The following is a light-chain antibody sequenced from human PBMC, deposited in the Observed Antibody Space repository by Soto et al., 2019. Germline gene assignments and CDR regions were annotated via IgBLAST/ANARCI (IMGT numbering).Light chain of an antibody. J-gene: IGLJ2*01. CDR1: SSDVGGYNY. Sequence: QSVLTQPASVSGSPGQSITISCTGTSSDVGGYNYVSWYQQFPGKAPKLILYAVTNRPSGVSNRFSGSKSGNTASLTISGLQAEDEADYFCSSYTTSATLVFGVGTKLTVL. CDR3: SSYTTSATLV. CDR2: AVT. V-gene: IGLV2-14*01.